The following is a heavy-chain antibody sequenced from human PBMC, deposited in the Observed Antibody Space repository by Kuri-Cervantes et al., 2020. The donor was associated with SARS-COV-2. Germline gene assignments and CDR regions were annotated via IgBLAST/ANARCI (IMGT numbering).Heavy chain of an antibody. CDR2: IYYSGST. V-gene: IGHV4-31*03. J-gene: IGHJ5*02. CDR3: ARDGGNPYNWFDP. CDR1: GGSISSGGYY. D-gene: IGHD4-23*01. Sequence: LRLSCTVSGGSISSGGYYWSWIRQHPGKGLAWIGYIYYSGSTYYNPSLKSRVTISVATSKNQFSLKLSSVTAADPAVYYCARDGGNPYNWFDPWGQGTLVTVSS.